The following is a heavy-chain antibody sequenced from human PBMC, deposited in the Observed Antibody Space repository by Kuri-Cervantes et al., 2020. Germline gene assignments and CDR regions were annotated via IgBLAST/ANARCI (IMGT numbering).Heavy chain of an antibody. CDR3: ARGSSITVTIKAFDI. V-gene: IGHV3-30-3*01. CDR1: GFTFSSYA. CDR2: IAYNGNNK. Sequence: GGSLRLSCAASGFTFSSYAMSWVRQAPGKGLEWVATIAYNGNNKFYADSVKGRFTLSRDNSKSTLYLQMNSQRPEDTAVYYCARGSSITVTIKAFDIWGQGTMVTVSS. J-gene: IGHJ3*02. D-gene: IGHD4-17*01.